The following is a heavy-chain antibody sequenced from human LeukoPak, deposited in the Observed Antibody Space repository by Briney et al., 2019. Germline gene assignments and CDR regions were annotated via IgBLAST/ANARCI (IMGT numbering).Heavy chain of an antibody. CDR3: ARRGGSRWQTPYYFDY. CDR2: IYPGDSDT. D-gene: IGHD6-19*01. Sequence: GESLKISCKGSGYSFTSYWIGWVRQMPGKGLEWMGIIYPGDSDTRYSPSFQGQVTISADKSISTAYLQWSSLKASDTAMYYCARRGGSRWQTPYYFDYWGQGTLVTVSS. V-gene: IGHV5-51*01. CDR1: GYSFTSYW. J-gene: IGHJ4*02.